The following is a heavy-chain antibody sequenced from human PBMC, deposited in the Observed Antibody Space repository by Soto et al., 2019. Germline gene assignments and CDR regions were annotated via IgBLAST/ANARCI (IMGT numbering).Heavy chain of an antibody. J-gene: IGHJ4*02. Sequence: SETLSLTCSVSSVSVSGSYWCAWVRQSPGKGLEWIGEIDHGGRTNYNPSLKSRVTMSLDYSKNQFSLNLRSVTAADTAVYYCARSNWNYVRTLDYWGQGSQVTVSS. CDR3: ARSNWNYVRTLDY. CDR1: SVSVSGSYW. D-gene: IGHD1-7*01. V-gene: IGHV4-4*02. CDR2: IDHGGRT.